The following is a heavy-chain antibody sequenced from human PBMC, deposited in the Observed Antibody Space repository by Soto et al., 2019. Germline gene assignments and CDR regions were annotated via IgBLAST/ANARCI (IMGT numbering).Heavy chain of an antibody. V-gene: IGHV3-23*01. Sequence: EVQLLESGGGLVQPGGSLRLSCAASGFTFSSYAMSWVRQATGKGLEWVSAIRGSGGSTYYADSVKGRFTFSRDNSKNTLSLQMNSLRAEDTAVYYCARRTSSWSFDYWGQGTLVTVSS. CDR3: ARRTSSWSFDY. D-gene: IGHD6-13*01. CDR1: GFTFSSYA. CDR2: IRGSGGST. J-gene: IGHJ4*02.